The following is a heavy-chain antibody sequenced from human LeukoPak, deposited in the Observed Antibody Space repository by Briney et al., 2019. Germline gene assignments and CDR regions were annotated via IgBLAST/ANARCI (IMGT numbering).Heavy chain of an antibody. D-gene: IGHD2-21*01. J-gene: IGHJ3*02. V-gene: IGHV3-7*01. Sequence: PGGSLRLSCVASGFTFNSYWMSWVRQAPGKGLEWVANINQDGSEKYYVDSVKGRFTISRDNAKSSLYLQMNSLRAEDTAVYYCARDPVASPLAAFDIWGQGTMVTVSS. CDR1: GFTFNSYW. CDR2: INQDGSEK. CDR3: ARDPVASPLAAFDI.